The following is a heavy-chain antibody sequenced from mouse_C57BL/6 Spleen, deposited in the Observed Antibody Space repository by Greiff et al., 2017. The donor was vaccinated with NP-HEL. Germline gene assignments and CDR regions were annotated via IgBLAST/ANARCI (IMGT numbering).Heavy chain of an antibody. CDR2: IDPSDSYT. D-gene: IGHD3-2*02. CDR1: GYTFTSYW. J-gene: IGHJ4*01. CDR3: ARGLRLRAMDY. V-gene: IGHV1-50*01. Sequence: VQLQQSGAELVKPGASVKLSCKASGYTFTSYWMQWVKQRPGQGLEWIGEIDPSDSYTNYNQKFKGKATLTVDPSSSTAYMQLSSLTSEDSAVYYCARGLRLRAMDYWGQGTSVTVSS.